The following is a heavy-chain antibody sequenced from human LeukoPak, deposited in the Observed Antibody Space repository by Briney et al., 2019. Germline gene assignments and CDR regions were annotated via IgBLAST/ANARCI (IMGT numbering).Heavy chain of an antibody. CDR2: ISSSSSYI. CDR3: AREPYGDYCFDY. J-gene: IGHJ4*02. CDR1: GFTFSSYS. D-gene: IGHD4-17*01. Sequence: GGSLRLSCAASGFTFSSYSMNWVRQAPGKGLEWVSSISSSSSYIYYADSVKGRFTISRDNAKNSLYLQMNSLRAEDTAVYYCAREPYGDYCFDYWGQGTLVTVSS. V-gene: IGHV3-21*01.